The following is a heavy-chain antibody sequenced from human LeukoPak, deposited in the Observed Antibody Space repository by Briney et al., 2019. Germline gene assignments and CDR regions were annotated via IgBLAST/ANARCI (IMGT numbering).Heavy chain of an antibody. J-gene: IGHJ4*02. CDR3: ARGAPVGVPYGY. V-gene: IGHV1-2*02. D-gene: IGHD2-8*01. Sequence: ASVKVSCKASGYTFTGYYMHWVRQAPGQGLEWMGWINPNSGGTNYAQKFQGRVTMTRDTSISTAYMELSRLRADDTAVYYCARGAPVGVPYGYWGQGTLVTVSS. CDR1: GYTFTGYY. CDR2: INPNSGGT.